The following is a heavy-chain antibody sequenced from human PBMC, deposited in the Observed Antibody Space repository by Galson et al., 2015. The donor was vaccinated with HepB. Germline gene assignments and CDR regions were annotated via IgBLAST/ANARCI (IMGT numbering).Heavy chain of an antibody. Sequence: SLRLSCAASGFTVSNNYMSWVRQAPGKGLEWVSLIYSGGTISYADSVRGRFTLSRDSSKNTVYLQMNSLRAEDTAVYYCTNRVYWDHGTLVTVSS. CDR3: TNRVY. CDR1: GFTVSNNY. D-gene: IGHD1-14*01. V-gene: IGHV3-53*01. J-gene: IGHJ4*01. CDR2: IYSGGTI.